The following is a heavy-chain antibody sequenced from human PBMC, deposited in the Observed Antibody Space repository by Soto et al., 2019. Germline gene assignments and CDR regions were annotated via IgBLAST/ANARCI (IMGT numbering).Heavy chain of an antibody. CDR1: GGTFSSYA. J-gene: IGHJ4*02. D-gene: IGHD2-21*02. Sequence: QVQLVQSGAEVKKPGSSVKVSCKASGGTFSSYAISWVRQAPGQGLEWMGGVIPIFGTPNYAQKFQGRVTITADASTSTAYRELSSRRSEDAAVYYCAGQNGAYWGGDCYPGYWGQGTLVTVSS. CDR3: AGQNGAYWGGDCYPGY. V-gene: IGHV1-69*12. CDR2: VIPIFGTP.